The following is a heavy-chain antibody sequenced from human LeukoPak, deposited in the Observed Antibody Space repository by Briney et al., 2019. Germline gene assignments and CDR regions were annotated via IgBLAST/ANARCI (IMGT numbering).Heavy chain of an antibody. CDR2: IKQDGSEK. D-gene: IGHD6-6*01. Sequence: GRSLRLSCAASGFTFSNYWMSWVRQAPGKGVEWVANIKQDGSEKYYVDSVKGRFTISRDNAKNSLYLQMNNLRAEDTAVYYCARYRRGVAARPVGDYWGQGTLVTVSS. J-gene: IGHJ4*02. CDR3: ARYRRGVAARPVGDY. CDR1: GFTFSNYW. V-gene: IGHV3-7*01.